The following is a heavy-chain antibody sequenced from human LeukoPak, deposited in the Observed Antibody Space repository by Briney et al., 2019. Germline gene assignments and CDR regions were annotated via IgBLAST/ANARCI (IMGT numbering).Heavy chain of an antibody. CDR3: AHRRITMVRGDDYFDY. J-gene: IGHJ4*02. V-gene: IGHV2-5*02. CDR1: GFSLSTSGVG. CDR2: IYWDDVK. D-gene: IGHD3-10*01. Sequence: SGPTLVNPTQTLTLTCTFSGFSLSTSGVGVGWIRQPPGKALEWLALIYWDDVKRYSPSLTSRLTITKDTSKNQVVLTMTNMDPVDTGTYYCAHRRITMVRGDDYFDYWGQGTLVTVSS.